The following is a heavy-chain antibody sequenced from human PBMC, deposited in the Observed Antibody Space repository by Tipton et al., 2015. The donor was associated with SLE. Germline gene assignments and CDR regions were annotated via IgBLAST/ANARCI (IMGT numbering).Heavy chain of an antibody. Sequence: QLVQSGAEVKKPGASVKVSCKASGYTFTSYYMHWVRQAPGQGLEWMGIINPSAGSTSYAQKFQGRVTMTRDTSTSTVYMELSSLRSEDTAVYYCARGPYYGSGSYYKNGAFDIWGQGTMVTVSS. CDR3: ARGPYYGSGSYYKNGAFDI. CDR1: GYTFTSYY. CDR2: INPSAGST. D-gene: IGHD3-10*01. V-gene: IGHV1-46*03. J-gene: IGHJ3*02.